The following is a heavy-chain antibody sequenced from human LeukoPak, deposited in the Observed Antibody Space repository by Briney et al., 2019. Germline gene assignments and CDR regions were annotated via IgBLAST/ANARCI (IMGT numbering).Heavy chain of an antibody. CDR2: IYPGDSDT. V-gene: IGHV5-51*01. CDR1: GYSFSTYW. J-gene: IGHJ3*02. CDR3: ARQGVTHFDI. Sequence: GESLKISCKGSGYSFSTYWIGWVRQMPGKGLEWKGYIYPGDSDTRYSPSFEGQVTMSADKSSSTAFLQWSGLKASDTAMFYCARQGVTHFDIWGQGTMVTVSS. D-gene: IGHD3-16*01.